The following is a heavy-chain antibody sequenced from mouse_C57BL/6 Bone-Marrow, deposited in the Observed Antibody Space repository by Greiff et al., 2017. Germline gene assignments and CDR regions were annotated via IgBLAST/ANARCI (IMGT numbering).Heavy chain of an antibody. CDR1: GYTFTDYE. V-gene: IGHV1-15*01. D-gene: IGHD2-3*01. CDR2: IDPETGGT. J-gene: IGHJ3*01. Sequence: VKLLESGAELVRPGASVTLSCKASGYTFTDYEMHWVKQTPVHGLEWIGAIDPETGGTAYNQKFKGKAKLTADKSSSTAYMELRGLTSVDSAVYYCTTDGYPFAYWGTGTLVTVSA. CDR3: TTDGYPFAY.